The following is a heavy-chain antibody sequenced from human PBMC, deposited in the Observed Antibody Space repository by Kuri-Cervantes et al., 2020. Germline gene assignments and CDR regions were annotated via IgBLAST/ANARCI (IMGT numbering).Heavy chain of an antibody. CDR1: GYTFTGYY. D-gene: IGHD1-7*01. CDR2: INPNSGGT. Sequence: ASVKVSCKASGYTFTGYYMHWVRQAPGQGLEWMGWINPNSGGTNYAQKFQGRVTMTRDTSTSTVYMELSSLRSEDTAVYYCARGGYNWNYVVSGGWDWFDPWGQGTLVTVSS. J-gene: IGHJ5*02. CDR3: ARGGYNWNYVVSGGWDWFDP. V-gene: IGHV1-2*02.